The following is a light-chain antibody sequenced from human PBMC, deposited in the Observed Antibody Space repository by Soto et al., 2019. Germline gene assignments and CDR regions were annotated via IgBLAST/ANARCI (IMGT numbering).Light chain of an antibody. CDR2: KAS. Sequence: ASVGDRVTITCGASQDINKWLALYQQKPGTAPKLLISKASILESGVPSRFSGSGSGTDYTLIISSLQPDDFATYFCQQYNSYSWSFGQGTRLEIK. CDR1: QDINKW. J-gene: IGKJ5*01. V-gene: IGKV1-5*03. CDR3: QQYNSYSWS.